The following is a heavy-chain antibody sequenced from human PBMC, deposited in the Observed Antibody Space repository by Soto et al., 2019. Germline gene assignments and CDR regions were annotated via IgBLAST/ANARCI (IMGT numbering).Heavy chain of an antibody. J-gene: IGHJ4*02. Sequence: GSLRLSCASSGFTFSSYAMSWVRQAPGKGLEWVSAIIGSGGSTYYADSVKGRFTISRDNSKNTLYLQMNSLRAEDTAVYYCAPSAGWYDSSGYTIDYWGQGTLVTVSS. D-gene: IGHD3-22*01. V-gene: IGHV3-23*01. CDR2: IIGSGGST. CDR1: GFTFSSYA. CDR3: APSAGWYDSSGYTIDY.